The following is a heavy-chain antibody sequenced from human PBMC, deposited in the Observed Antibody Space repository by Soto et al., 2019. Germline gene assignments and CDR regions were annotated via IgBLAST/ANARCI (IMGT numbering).Heavy chain of an antibody. Sequence: SGPTLVNPTQTLTLTCTFSGFSLSTSGMCVSWIRQPPGKALEWLARIDWDDDKYYSTSLKTRLTISKDTSKNQVVLTMTNMDPVDTATYYCARIRRNAYEITPFDYWGQGTLVTVSS. V-gene: IGHV2-70*11. D-gene: IGHD3-9*01. CDR2: IDWDDDK. J-gene: IGHJ4*02. CDR3: ARIRRNAYEITPFDY. CDR1: GFSLSTSGMC.